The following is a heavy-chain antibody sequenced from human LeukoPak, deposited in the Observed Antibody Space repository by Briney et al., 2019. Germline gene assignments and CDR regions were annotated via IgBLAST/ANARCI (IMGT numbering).Heavy chain of an antibody. D-gene: IGHD6-13*01. CDR2: INHSGST. CDR1: GGSISSYY. J-gene: IGHJ6*03. V-gene: IGHV4-34*01. CDR3: ARTTEAHSWRTRYYDYYMDV. Sequence: SETLSLTCTVSGGSISSYYWSWIRQPPGKGLEWIGEINHSGSTNYNPSLKSRVTISVDTSKNQFSLKLSSVTAADTAVYYCARTTEAHSWRTRYYDYYMDVWGKGTTVTVSS.